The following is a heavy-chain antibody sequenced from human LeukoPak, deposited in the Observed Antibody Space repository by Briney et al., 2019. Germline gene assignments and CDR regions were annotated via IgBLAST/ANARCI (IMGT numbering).Heavy chain of an antibody. CDR2: ISGSGGST. J-gene: IGHJ6*02. V-gene: IGHV3-23*01. D-gene: IGHD4-17*01. CDR1: GFTFSSYA. CDR3: AREDYGDYEGPFYYYYGMDV. Sequence: GGSLRLSCAASGFTFSSYATSWVRQAPGKGLEWVSAISGSGGSTYYADSVKGRFTISRDNSKNTLYLQMNSLRAEDTAVYYCAREDYGDYEGPFYYYYGMDVWGQGTTVTVSS.